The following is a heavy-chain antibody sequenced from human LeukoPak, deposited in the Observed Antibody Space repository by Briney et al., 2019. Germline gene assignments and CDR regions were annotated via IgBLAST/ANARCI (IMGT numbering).Heavy chain of an antibody. CDR2: TYYRSKCYN. CDR3: ARKAGYGSGSYYNVPLDAFDI. D-gene: IGHD3-10*01. V-gene: IGHV6-1*01. Sequence: SQTLSLTCAISGDSVSSNSAAWNWIRQSPSRGLEWLGRTYYRSKCYNDYAVSVKSRITINPDTSKNQFSLQLNSVTPEDTAVYYCARKAGYGSGSYYNVPLDAFDIWGQGTMVTVSS. CDR1: GDSVSSNSAA. J-gene: IGHJ3*02.